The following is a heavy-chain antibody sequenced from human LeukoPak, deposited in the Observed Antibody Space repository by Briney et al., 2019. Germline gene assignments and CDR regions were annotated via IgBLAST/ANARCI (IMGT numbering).Heavy chain of an antibody. CDR2: IYHSGST. CDR1: GYSISSGYY. CDR3: ARVETDNYGSDY. Sequence: SSETLSLTCAVSGYSISSGYYWGWIRQPPGKGLEWIGSIYHSGSTFYNPSLTSRVTISVDTSKNQFSLKLSSVTAADTAVYYCARVETDNYGSDYWGQGTLVTASS. J-gene: IGHJ4*02. D-gene: IGHD3-10*01. V-gene: IGHV4-38-2*01.